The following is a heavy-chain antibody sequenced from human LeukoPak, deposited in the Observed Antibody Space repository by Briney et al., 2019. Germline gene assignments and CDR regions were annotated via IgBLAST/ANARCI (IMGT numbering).Heavy chain of an antibody. D-gene: IGHD3-22*01. CDR1: GFTFSSYW. V-gene: IGHV3-74*01. CDR2: ITSDGRST. J-gene: IGHJ4*02. CDR3: ARDIRYDSSGYYYEYY. Sequence: GGSLRLTCAASGFTFSSYWMHWVRQEPGKGLVWVSRITSDGRSTSHADSVKGRFTTSRDNAKNILYLQMNSLRDEDTAVYYCARDIRYDSSGYYYEYYWGQGTLVTVSS.